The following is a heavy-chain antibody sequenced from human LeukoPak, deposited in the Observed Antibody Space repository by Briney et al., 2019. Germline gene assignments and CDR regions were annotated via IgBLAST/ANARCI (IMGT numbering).Heavy chain of an antibody. CDR1: GFTFSSYN. V-gene: IGHV3-21*01. J-gene: IGHJ4*02. CDR2: ISSSSSYI. CDR3: ARSHYCSGGGCYASDY. D-gene: IGHD2-15*01. Sequence: GGSLRLSCAASGFTFSSYNMNWVRQAPGKGLEWVSSISSSSSYIYYADSVKGRFTISRDNAKNSLYLQMNSLRAEDTAVYYCARSHYCSGGGCYASDYWGQGTLVTVSS.